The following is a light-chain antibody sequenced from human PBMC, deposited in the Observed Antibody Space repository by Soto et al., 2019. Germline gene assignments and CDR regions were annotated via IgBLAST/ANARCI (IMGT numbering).Light chain of an antibody. V-gene: IGLV1-44*01. CDR1: SSNIGSNT. CDR2: SNN. Sequence: QSVLTQPPSASGTPGQRVTISCSGSSSNIGSNTVNWYQQLPGTAPNVLIYSNNQRPSGVPDRFSGSKSGTSASLAISGLQSEDEADYDCAAWDDSLNGPVLGGGTKLTVL. J-gene: IGLJ2*01. CDR3: AAWDDSLNGPV.